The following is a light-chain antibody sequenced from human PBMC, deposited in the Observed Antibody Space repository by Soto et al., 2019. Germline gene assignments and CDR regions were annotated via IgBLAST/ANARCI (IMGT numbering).Light chain of an antibody. V-gene: IGLV1-40*01. J-gene: IGLJ1*01. CDR1: SSNVGAGYD. Sequence: QSVLTQPPSVFGAPGQRVTISCTGSSSNVGAGYDVHWYQQIPGTAPKLLIYGNNNRPSGVPDRFSGSKSGASASLAISGLQPEDEADYYCQSYDDIVTMVFGTGTKLTVL. CDR2: GNN. CDR3: QSYDDIVTMV.